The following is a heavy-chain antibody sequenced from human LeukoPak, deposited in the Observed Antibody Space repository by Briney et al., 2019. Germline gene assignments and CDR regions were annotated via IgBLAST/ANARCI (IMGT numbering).Heavy chain of an antibody. D-gene: IGHD2-2*02. CDR3: ARWNIVVVPAAIRWFDP. J-gene: IGHJ5*02. CDR2: IYSGGST. V-gene: IGHV3-53*01. CDR1: GFTVSSNY. Sequence: GGSLRLSCAASGFTVSSNYMSWVRQAPGKGLEWVSVIYSGGSTYYADSVKGRFTISRDNAKNSLYLQMNSLRAEDTAVYYCARWNIVVVPAAIRWFDPWGQGTLVTVSS.